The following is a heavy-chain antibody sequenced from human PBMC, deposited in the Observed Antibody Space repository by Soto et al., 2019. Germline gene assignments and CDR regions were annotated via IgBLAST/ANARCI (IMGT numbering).Heavy chain of an antibody. Sequence: PVRVSCKASGYSFTNYGITWVRQAPGQGFEWMGWISAYNGNTNYAQKFQGRVTLTTDASTSTAYLELRSLRSDDTAVYYCARDRGVAPPVAGNTHYYYYMDVWGKGTTVTVSS. CDR3: ARDRGVAPPVAGNTHYYYYMDV. V-gene: IGHV1-18*01. J-gene: IGHJ6*03. CDR1: GYSFTNYG. D-gene: IGHD6-19*01. CDR2: ISAYNGNT.